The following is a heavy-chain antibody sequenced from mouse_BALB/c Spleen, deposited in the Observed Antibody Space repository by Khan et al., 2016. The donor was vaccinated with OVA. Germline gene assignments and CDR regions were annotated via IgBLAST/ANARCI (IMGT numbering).Heavy chain of an antibody. CDR1: GYTFTDFN. Sequence: FQLVQSGPELVKPGASVRISCKTSGYTFTDFNLDWVKQSHGKSLEWIGYIFPNNGGTGYNQKFKTKATLTVDSSSSTAYMELRSLTSEDSAVYYCARSGYGSFAYWGQGTLVTVSA. CDR2: IFPNNGGT. J-gene: IGHJ3*01. D-gene: IGHD1-2*01. CDR3: ARSGYGSFAY. V-gene: IGHV1S29*02.